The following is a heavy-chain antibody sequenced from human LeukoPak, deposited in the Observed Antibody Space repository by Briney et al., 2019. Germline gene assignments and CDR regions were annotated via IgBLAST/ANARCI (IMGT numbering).Heavy chain of an antibody. CDR3: ARDRDNSGWYDY. D-gene: IGHD6-19*01. Sequence: PGGSLRLSCAASGFTFTNYGMHWVRQAPGKGLEWVAVTWYDGSNKYYADSVKGRFTISRDNSKNTLYLQMNSLRAEDTAVYYCARDRDNSGWYDYWGQGILVTVSS. V-gene: IGHV3-33*01. CDR2: TWYDGSNK. J-gene: IGHJ4*02. CDR1: GFTFTNYG.